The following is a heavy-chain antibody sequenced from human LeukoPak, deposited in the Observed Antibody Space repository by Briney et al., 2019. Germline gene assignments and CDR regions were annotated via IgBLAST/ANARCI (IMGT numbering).Heavy chain of an antibody. D-gene: IGHD4-23*01. V-gene: IGHV4-59*13. CDR2: IYFSGSN. Sequence: LETLSLTCMDCVGSISLSFWRWIRQPPGKGLEWIGYIYFSGSNKYIPSLKSRIDMSLDTTKNDFSVSPVSETAADAGEDYCARDRGDGGFFDYWGQGTLVTVYS. CDR3: ARDRGDGGFFDY. J-gene: IGHJ4*02. CDR1: VGSISLSF.